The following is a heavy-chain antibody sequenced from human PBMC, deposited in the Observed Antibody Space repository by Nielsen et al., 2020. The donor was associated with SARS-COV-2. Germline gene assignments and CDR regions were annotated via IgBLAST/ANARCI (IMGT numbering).Heavy chain of an antibody. V-gene: IGHV3-33*07. J-gene: IGHJ6*02. Sequence: GESLKISCAASGFIFSKYGMNWVRQAPGKGLEWVAVIWYDGSNKYYADSVKGRFTISRDNSKNTLYLQMNSLRAEDTAVYYCARVVSYYYGMDVWGQGTTVTVSS. CDR2: IWYDGSNK. CDR3: ARVVSYYYGMDV. CDR1: GFIFSKYG.